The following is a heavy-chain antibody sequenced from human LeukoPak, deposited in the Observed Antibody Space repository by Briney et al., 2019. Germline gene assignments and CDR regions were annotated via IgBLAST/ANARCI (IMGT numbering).Heavy chain of an antibody. CDR2: IYYSGST. CDR3: ARPAMTTVSHYYYMDV. J-gene: IGHJ6*03. Sequence: SETLSLTCTVSGGSISSYYWSWIRQPPGKGLEWIGSIYYSGSTYYNPSLKSRVTISVDTSKNQFSLKLSSVTAADTAVYYCARPAMTTVSHYYYMDVWGKGTTVTVSS. CDR1: GGSISSYY. V-gene: IGHV4-59*05. D-gene: IGHD4-11*01.